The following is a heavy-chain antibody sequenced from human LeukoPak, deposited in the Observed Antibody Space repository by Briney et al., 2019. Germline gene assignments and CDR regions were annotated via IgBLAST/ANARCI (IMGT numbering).Heavy chain of an antibody. CDR3: AIVDYGGNSYNWFDP. V-gene: IGHV5-51*01. CDR2: IYPGDSDT. CDR1: GYSFTSYW. J-gene: IGHJ5*02. D-gene: IGHD4-23*01. Sequence: PGESLKISCKGSGYSFTSYWIGWVRRMPGKGLEWMGIIYPGDSDTRYSPSFQGQVTISADKSISTAYLQWSSLKASDTAMYYCAIVDYGGNSYNWFDPWGQGTLVTVSS.